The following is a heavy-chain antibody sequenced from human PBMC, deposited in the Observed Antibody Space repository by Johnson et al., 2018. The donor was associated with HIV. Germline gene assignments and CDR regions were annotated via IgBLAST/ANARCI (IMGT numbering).Heavy chain of an antibody. D-gene: IGHD6-19*01. CDR1: GFTFSSYA. J-gene: IGHJ3*02. CDR3: SSALPSRPIAVAGRNAVDI. CDR2: ISYDGSNH. Sequence: QVLLVESGGGVVQPGRSLRLSCAASGFTFSSYAMHWVRQAPGTGLAWVAVISYDGSNHYYPDSVKGRFTISRDNSKNNLYLQFSSLRAEDTTVYYISSALPSRPIAVAGRNAVDIWGQ. V-gene: IGHV3-30*04.